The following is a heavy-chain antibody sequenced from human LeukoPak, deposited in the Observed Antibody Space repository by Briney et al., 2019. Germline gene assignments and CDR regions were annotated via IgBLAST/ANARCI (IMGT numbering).Heavy chain of an antibody. V-gene: IGHV4-61*02. CDR1: GGSISSGSYY. J-gene: IGHJ6*03. CDR3: AKSAYCGGDCYPKYYYYYYMDV. D-gene: IGHD2-21*02. Sequence: SETLSLTCTVSGGSISSGSYYWSWIRQPAGKGLEWIGRIYTSGSTNYNPSLKSRVTTSVDTSKNQFSLKLSSVTAADTAVYYCAKSAYCGGDCYPKYYYYYYMDVWGKGTTVTISS. CDR2: IYTSGST.